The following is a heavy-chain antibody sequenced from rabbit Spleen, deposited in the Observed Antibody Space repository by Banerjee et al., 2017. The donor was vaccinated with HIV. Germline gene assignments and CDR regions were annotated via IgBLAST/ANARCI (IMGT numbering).Heavy chain of an antibody. D-gene: IGHD1-1*01. CDR3: ARDTSSSFSSYGMDL. V-gene: IGHV1S40*01. J-gene: IGHJ6*01. CDR2: IDLVFGST. Sequence: QSLEESGGGLVKPGASLTLTCTASGFSFSSGYYMSWVRQAPGKGLEWIGYIDLVFGSTYYASWVNGRFTISSHNAQNTLYLQLNSLTVADTATYFCARDTSSSFSSYGMDLWGPGTLVTVS. CDR1: GFSFSSGYY.